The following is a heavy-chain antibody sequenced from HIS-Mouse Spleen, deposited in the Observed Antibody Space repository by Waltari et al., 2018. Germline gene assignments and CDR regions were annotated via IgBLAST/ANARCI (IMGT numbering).Heavy chain of an antibody. CDR3: ARIAEGYSSGWYAFDY. J-gene: IGHJ4*02. V-gene: IGHV2-70*15. Sequence: QVTLRESGPALVTPTQTLTLTFTFSGFSLSPSGMCLTWIRQPPGKALEWLARIDWDDDKYYSTSLKTRLTISKDTSKNQVVLTMTNMDPVDTATYYCARIAEGYSSGWYAFDYWGQGTLVTVSS. D-gene: IGHD6-19*01. CDR1: GFSLSPSGMC. CDR2: IDWDDDK.